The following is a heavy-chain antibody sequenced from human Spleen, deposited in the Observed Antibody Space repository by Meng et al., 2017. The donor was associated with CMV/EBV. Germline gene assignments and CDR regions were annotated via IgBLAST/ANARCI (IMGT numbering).Heavy chain of an antibody. CDR2: VSFGGGT. CDR1: GFTFSSYA. V-gene: IGHV3-23*03. D-gene: IGHD3/OR15-3a*01. Sequence: GESLKISCAASGFTFSSYAMTWVRHAPGMGLEWVAIVSFGGGTYYADSVKGRFTISRDDSKNTVSLQMNSLRFEDTGVYYCARGPPLDSSLDWFDPWGQGTLVTVSS. J-gene: IGHJ5*02. CDR3: ARGPPLDSSLDWFDP.